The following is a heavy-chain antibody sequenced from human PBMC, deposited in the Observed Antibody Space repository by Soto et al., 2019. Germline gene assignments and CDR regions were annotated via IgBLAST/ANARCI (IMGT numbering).Heavy chain of an antibody. CDR2: INAGNGNT. CDR1: GYTFTSYA. D-gene: IGHD3-22*01. CDR3: ARTGHSGSYDF. Sequence: ASVKVSCKASGYTFTSYAMHWVRQAPGQRLEWMGWINAGNGNTKYSQKFQGRVTITRDTSASTVYLGLSSLSSEDTASYYCARTGHSGSYDFWGQGTLVTVSS. J-gene: IGHJ4*02. V-gene: IGHV1-3*01.